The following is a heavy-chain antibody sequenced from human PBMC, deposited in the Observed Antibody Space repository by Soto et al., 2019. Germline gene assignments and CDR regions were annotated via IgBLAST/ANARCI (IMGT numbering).Heavy chain of an antibody. CDR3: ATLRSEEYCFVS. CDR2: IIPILGIA. Sequence: QVQLVQYGAEVKKPGSSVKVSCKASGGTFSSYTISWVRQAPGQGLEWLGRIIPILGIANSAKKFQGIGTISAVKSTSSAYLYLSSLRSEETAVYYCATLRSEEYCFVSGGPGTLVTVAS. V-gene: IGHV1-69*02. D-gene: IGHD2-8*01. CDR1: GGTFSSYT. J-gene: IGHJ4*02.